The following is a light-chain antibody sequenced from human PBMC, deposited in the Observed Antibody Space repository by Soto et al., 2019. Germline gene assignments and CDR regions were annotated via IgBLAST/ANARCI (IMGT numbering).Light chain of an antibody. V-gene: IGLV2-14*01. J-gene: IGLJ1*01. CDR2: HVS. Sequence: SALTQPASVSGSPGQSITISCTGTSSDVGGYNYVSWYQQYPGKAPKLMIYHVSNRPSGVSNRFSGSKSGNSASLTISGLQAGDEADYYCSSYTSTSTYVFGTGTKVTVL. CDR1: SSDVGGYNY. CDR3: SSYTSTSTYV.